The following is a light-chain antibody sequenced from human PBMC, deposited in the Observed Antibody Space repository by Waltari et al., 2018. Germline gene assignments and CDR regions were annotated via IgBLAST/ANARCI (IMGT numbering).Light chain of an antibody. CDR1: QSVSSSY. V-gene: IGKV3-20*01. CDR3: QQDGSSPWT. Sequence: DIVLTQSPGTLSLSPGERATLSCRASQSVSSSYLAWYQQKPGQAPRLRIYGASSRATGNPDRFSGSGSGTDFTLTISRLEPEDCAVYYCQQDGSSPWTFGQGTKVEIK. CDR2: GAS. J-gene: IGKJ1*01.